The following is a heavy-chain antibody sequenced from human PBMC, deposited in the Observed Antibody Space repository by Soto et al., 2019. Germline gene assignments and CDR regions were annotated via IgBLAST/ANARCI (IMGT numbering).Heavy chain of an antibody. CDR2: IYYSGST. V-gene: IGHV4-59*08. J-gene: IGHJ4*02. CDR3: ASLVRGDRDFDY. CDR1: GGSISSYY. Sequence: QVQLQESGPGLVKPSETLSLTCTVSGGSISSYYWSWIRQPPGKGLEWIGYIYYSGSTNYNPSLESRIAISVDTSKNQFSLKLSSVTAADTAVYYCASLVRGDRDFDYGGQGTLVTVSS. D-gene: IGHD3-10*01.